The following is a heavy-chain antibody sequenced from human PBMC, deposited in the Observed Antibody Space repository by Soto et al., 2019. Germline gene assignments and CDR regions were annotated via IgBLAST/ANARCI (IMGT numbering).Heavy chain of an antibody. CDR3: ARGLWFGEFSY. CDR1: GGSFSGYY. J-gene: IGHJ4*02. V-gene: IGHV4-34*01. D-gene: IGHD3-10*01. CDR2: INHSGST. Sequence: QVQLQQWGAGLLKPSETLSLTCAVYGGSFSGYYWSWIRQPPGKGLEWIGEINHSGSTNYNPSLKSRVTISVDTSKNQFSLKLSSVTAADTAVYYCARGLWFGEFSYWGQGTLVTVSS.